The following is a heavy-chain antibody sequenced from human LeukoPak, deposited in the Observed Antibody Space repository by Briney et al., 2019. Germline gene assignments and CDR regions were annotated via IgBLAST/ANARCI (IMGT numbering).Heavy chain of an antibody. CDR1: GFTFSSYG. J-gene: IGHJ4*02. V-gene: IGHV3-30*18. D-gene: IGHD2-21*02. Sequence: GRSLRLSCAASGFTFSSYGMHWVRQAPGKGLEWVAVISYDGSNKYYADSVKGRFTISRDNSKNTLYLQMNSLRAEDTAVHYCAKDLARVVTASSDYWGQGTLVTVSS. CDR3: AKDLARVVTASSDY. CDR2: ISYDGSNK.